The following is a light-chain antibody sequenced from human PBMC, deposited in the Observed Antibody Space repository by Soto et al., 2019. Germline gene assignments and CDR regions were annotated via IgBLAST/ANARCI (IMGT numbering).Light chain of an antibody. V-gene: IGKV3-15*01. Sequence: EIVMTQSPDTLSVSPGERATLSCRASQSVSSNLAWYQQKPGQAPRLIIYRASTRATGIPARFTGSGSGTEFTLTISSLQSEDFAVYYCHQFNNWPRTFGQGTKVDIK. CDR3: HQFNNWPRT. CDR2: RAS. J-gene: IGKJ1*01. CDR1: QSVSSN.